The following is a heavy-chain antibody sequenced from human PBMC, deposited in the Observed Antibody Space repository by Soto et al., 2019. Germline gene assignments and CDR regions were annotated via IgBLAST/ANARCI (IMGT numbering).Heavy chain of an antibody. J-gene: IGHJ6*02. CDR3: ARAPHYYDSSGLYYYGMDV. CDR2: ISYDGSNK. V-gene: IGHV3-30*03. CDR1: GFTFSSYG. Sequence: PGGSLRLSCAASGFTFSSYGMHWVRQAPGKGLEWVAVISYDGSNKYYADSVKGRFTISRDNSKNTLYLQMNSLRAEDTAVYYSARAPHYYDSSGLYYYGMDVWGQGTTVTVSS. D-gene: IGHD3-22*01.